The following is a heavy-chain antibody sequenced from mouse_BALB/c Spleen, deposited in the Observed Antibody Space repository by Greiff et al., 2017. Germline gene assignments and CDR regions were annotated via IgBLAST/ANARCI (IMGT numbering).Heavy chain of an antibody. CDR2: ISYSGST. V-gene: IGHV3-2*02. CDR1: GYSITGDYA. J-gene: IGHJ3*01. CDR3: ARSRTSDGFAY. Sequence: EVQGVESGPGLVKPSQSLSLTCTVTGYSITGDYAWNWIRQFPGNKLEWMGYISYSGSTSYNPSLKSRISITRDTSKNQFFLQLNSVTTEDTATYYCARSRTSDGFAYWGQGTLVTVSA.